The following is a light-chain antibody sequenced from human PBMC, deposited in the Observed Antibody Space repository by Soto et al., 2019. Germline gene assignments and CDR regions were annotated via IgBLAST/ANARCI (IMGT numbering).Light chain of an antibody. CDR2: NVS. CDR3: TSYTSGSLYV. J-gene: IGLJ1*01. V-gene: IGLV2-14*01. CDR1: SSDFGAYNY. Sequence: HSALTQPASVSGSPGQSITISCTGTSSDFGAYNYVSWYQQYPGKVPKLLIYNVSNRPSGVSNRFSGSKSGNTASLTISGLQAEDEADYFCTSYTSGSLYVFGTGTKLTVL.